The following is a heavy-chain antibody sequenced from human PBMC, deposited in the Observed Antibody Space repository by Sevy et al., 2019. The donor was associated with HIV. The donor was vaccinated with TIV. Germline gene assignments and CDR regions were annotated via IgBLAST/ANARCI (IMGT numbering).Heavy chain of an antibody. CDR2: IRSKDYGGAT. D-gene: IGHD3-22*01. CDR3: TRGYYYDSSGYSDY. Sequence: GGSLRLSCTGSGFTFGDYAMSWFRQAPGMGLEWVGFIRSKDYGGATEYAASVKGRLTISRDDSKSIADLQMNSLKTDDTAVYYCTRGYYYDSSGYSDYWGQGTLVIVCS. J-gene: IGHJ4*02. V-gene: IGHV3-49*03. CDR1: GFTFGDYA.